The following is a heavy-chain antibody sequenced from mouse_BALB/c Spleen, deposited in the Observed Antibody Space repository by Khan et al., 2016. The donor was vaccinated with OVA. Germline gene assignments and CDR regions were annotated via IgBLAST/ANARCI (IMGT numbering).Heavy chain of an antibody. CDR1: GFTFSGFG. J-gene: IGHJ2*01. Sequence: EVELVESGGGLVQPGGSRKLSCAASGFTFSGFGMHWVRQAPEKGLEWVAFIGSASSTIYYADTVKGRFTISRDNPKKTLFLQMTSLRSEDTAMYFCARTGYYYFDYWGQGTTLTVSS. CDR2: IGSASSTI. D-gene: IGHD2-3*01. CDR3: ARTGYYYFDY. V-gene: IGHV5-17*02.